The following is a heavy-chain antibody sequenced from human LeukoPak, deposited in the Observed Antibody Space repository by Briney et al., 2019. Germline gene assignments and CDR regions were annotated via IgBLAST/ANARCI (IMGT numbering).Heavy chain of an antibody. CDR3: ARARGGGNGARFYFYYMDV. J-gene: IGHJ6*03. CDR1: GGSISSYY. CDR2: IYTSGST. D-gene: IGHD4-23*01. V-gene: IGHV4-4*07. Sequence: PSETLSLTCTVSGGSISSYYWSWIRQPAGKGLEWIGRIYTSGSTNYNPSLKSRVTISVDRSMNQFSLKLSSVTAADTAVYYCARARGGGNGARFYFYYMDVWGKGTTVTVSS.